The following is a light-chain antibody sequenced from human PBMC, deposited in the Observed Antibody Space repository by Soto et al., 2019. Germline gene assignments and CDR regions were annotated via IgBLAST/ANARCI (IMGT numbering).Light chain of an antibody. CDR3: QQYVSPPIT. V-gene: IGKV3-20*01. CDR1: QSVTSTY. CDR2: GAS. J-gene: IGKJ5*01. Sequence: EIVLTQSPGTLSLSPGERATLSCRASQSVTSTYLGWYQQKPGQAPSLLIYGASSTATGIPDRFSGSGSGTAFTLTISRREPEDFAVYYCQQYVSPPITFGQGTRLEIK.